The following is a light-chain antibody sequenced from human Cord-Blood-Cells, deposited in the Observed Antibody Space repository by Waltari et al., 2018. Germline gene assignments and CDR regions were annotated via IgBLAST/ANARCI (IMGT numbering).Light chain of an antibody. J-gene: IGLJ3*02. CDR3: QSYDSSNRV. CDR2: EDN. V-gene: IGLV6-57*01. CDR1: SGSIASNY. Sequence: NFMLTQPHSVSESPGKTVTISCTRSSGSIASNYVQWYQQRPGSSPTTVIYEDNQRPSGVPARFSGSIASSANSAPRTISGLKTEGGAGYCCQSYDSSNRVCGGGTKLTVL.